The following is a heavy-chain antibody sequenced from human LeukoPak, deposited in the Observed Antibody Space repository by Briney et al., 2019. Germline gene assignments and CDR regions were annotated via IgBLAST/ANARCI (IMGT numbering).Heavy chain of an antibody. CDR1: GFTFNTYA. V-gene: IGHV3-33*01. D-gene: IGHD4-23*01. Sequence: GGSLRLSCAASGFTFNTYAMHWVRQAPGQGLEWVALIWHDGSHKFYSNSVRGQFTISRDNSKNTVSLQMNNLRPEDTAVYYCARDSRLYGGNPSESWGQGTLVTVSS. J-gene: IGHJ4*02. CDR2: IWHDGSHK. CDR3: ARDSRLYGGNPSES.